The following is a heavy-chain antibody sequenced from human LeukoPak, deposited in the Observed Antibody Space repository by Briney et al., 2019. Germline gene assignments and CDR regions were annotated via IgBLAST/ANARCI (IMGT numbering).Heavy chain of an antibody. J-gene: IGHJ5*02. CDR2: TYDRSKWYN. CDR1: GDSVSSNSVA. CDR3: ARYNWNDVRWFDP. D-gene: IGHD1-1*01. Sequence: SQTLSLTCAISGDSVSSNSVAWNWIRQSPSRGLEWLGRTYDRSKWYNEYAESVKSRITINADTSKNEFSLQLNSVTPEDTAVYYCARYNWNDVRWFDPWGQGILVTVSS. V-gene: IGHV6-1*01.